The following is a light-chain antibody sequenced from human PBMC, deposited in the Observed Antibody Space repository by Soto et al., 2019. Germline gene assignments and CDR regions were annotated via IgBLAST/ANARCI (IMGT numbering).Light chain of an antibody. V-gene: IGKV3-20*01. CDR1: QSVSSSY. Sequence: EIVLTQSPGTLSLSPGERATLSCRASQSVSSSYLAWYQQKPGQAPRLLIYGASSRATGIPDRFSGSGSGTDFTLTISRLEPEDLALYYCQQYGSSPWTFGQGTKVDIK. J-gene: IGKJ1*01. CDR3: QQYGSSPWT. CDR2: GAS.